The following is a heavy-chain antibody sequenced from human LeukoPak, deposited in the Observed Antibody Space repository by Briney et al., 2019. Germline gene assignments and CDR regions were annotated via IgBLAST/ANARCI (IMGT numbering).Heavy chain of an antibody. V-gene: IGHV2-5*02. J-gene: IGHJ4*02. CDR3: AHRGPYCSSTSCYSD. Sequence: ESGPTLVKPTQTLGLTCTFSGFSRRPSGVGVGWIRQPPRKALEWLKLIYWDDDKRYSPSLKSTLTITKDTSKNQVVLTMTNMDPVDTATYYCAHRGPYCSSTSCYSDWGQGTLVTVSS. CDR2: IYWDDDK. D-gene: IGHD2-2*01. CDR1: GFSRRPSGVG.